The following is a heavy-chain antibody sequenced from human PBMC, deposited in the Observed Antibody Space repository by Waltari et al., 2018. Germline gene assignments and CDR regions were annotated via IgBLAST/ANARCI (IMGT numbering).Heavy chain of an antibody. D-gene: IGHD2-2*01. CDR1: GFTVSSNY. CDR2: SYSVGDT. CDR3: ARSKGVVPAAIYN. J-gene: IGHJ4*02. V-gene: IGHV3-66*02. Sequence: EVQVVESGGGLVQPGGSLRLSCAASGFTVSSNYMNWVRQAPGKGLEGVSVSYSVGDTYYADSVKGRFTMSRDNSENTLFLQMNSLRPEDTAVYYCARSKGVVPAAIYNWGQGTLVTVSS.